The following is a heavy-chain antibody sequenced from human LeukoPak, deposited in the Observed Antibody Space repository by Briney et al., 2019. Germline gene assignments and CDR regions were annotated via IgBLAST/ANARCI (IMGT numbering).Heavy chain of an antibody. CDR3: ARGPKAEDFWSGYSPSHEGSPFDY. CDR2: INHRGDT. Sequence: SETLSLTCAVYGGSFSTYYWSWIRQSPGKGLEWIAEINHRGDTNYNPSLKSRVTISVDTSKNQFSLKLSSVTAADTAVYYCARGPKAEDFWSGYSPSHEGSPFDYWGQGTLVTVSS. D-gene: IGHD3-3*01. V-gene: IGHV4-34*01. CDR1: GGSFSTYY. J-gene: IGHJ4*02.